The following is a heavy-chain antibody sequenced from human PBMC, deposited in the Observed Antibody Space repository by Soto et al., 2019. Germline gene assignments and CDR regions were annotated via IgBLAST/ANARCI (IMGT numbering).Heavy chain of an antibody. J-gene: IGHJ6*03. D-gene: IGHD3-10*01. CDR1: GFIFSSYW. CDR2: IDSGSNNI. Sequence: GGSLRLSCAASGFIFSSYWMSWVRQAPGKGLEWISYIDSGSNNIYDADSVKGRFTISRDNGKNSLYLQMNSLRVEDTAVYYCARAIFRVRGRFDVTHSHYMDVWGKGTTVTVSS. V-gene: IGHV3-48*01. CDR3: ARAIFRVRGRFDVTHSHYMDV.